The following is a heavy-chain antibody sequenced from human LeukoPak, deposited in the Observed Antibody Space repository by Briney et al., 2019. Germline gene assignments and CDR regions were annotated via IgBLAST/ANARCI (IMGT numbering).Heavy chain of an antibody. D-gene: IGHD3-10*01. Sequence: GGSLRLSCAASGFTFSSYGMHWVRQAPGKGLEWVAVISYDGSNKYYADSVKGRFTISRDNSKNTLYLQMNSLRAEDTAVYYCAKVRIEFYYYYGMDVWGQGTTVTVSS. V-gene: IGHV3-30*18. CDR1: GFTFSSYG. J-gene: IGHJ6*02. CDR2: ISYDGSNK. CDR3: AKVRIEFYYYYGMDV.